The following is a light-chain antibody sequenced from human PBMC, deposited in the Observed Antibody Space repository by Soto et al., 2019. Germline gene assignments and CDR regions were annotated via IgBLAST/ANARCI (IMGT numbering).Light chain of an antibody. V-gene: IGKV2D-29*01. J-gene: IGKJ5*01. CDR2: ELS. Sequence: DVVMTQSPLSLPVTLGQPASISCRSSQSLVYSDGNTYLNWFQQRPGQPPHLLIYELSNRFSGVPDKFSGSGSGTDFTLKISRVEAEDVGVYYCMQSIQVPITFGQGTRLEIK. CDR1: QSLVYSDGNTY. CDR3: MQSIQVPIT.